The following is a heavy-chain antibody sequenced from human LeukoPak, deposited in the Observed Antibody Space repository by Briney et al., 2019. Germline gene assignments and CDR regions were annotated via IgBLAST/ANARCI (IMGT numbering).Heavy chain of an antibody. CDR3: ARDRGIAVAGEFDY. D-gene: IGHD6-19*01. V-gene: IGHV1-18*01. CDR2: ISAYNGNT. J-gene: IGHJ4*02. CDR1: GYTFTSYG. Sequence: ASVKVSCKASGYTFTSYGISWVRQAPGQGLEWMGWISAYNGNTNYAQKLQGRVTMTTDTSTRTAYMELRSLRSDDTAVYYCARDRGIAVAGEFDYWGQGTLVTVSS.